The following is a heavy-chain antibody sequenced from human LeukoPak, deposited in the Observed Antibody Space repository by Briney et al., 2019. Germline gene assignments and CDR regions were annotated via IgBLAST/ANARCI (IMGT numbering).Heavy chain of an antibody. CDR3: ARSASGGYYTNWFDP. CDR2: IYTSGTT. Sequence: PSETLSLTCTVSGGSISRGSFTWSWIRQPAGKGLEWIGRIYTSGTTNCNPSLKSRVTMSVDTSKNQFSLKLSSVTAADTAVYYCARSASGGYYTNWFDPWGQGTLVTVSS. D-gene: IGHD3-22*01. V-gene: IGHV4-61*02. CDR1: GGSISRGSFT. J-gene: IGHJ5*02.